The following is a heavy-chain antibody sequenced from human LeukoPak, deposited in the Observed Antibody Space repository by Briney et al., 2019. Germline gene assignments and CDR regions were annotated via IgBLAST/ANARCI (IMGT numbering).Heavy chain of an antibody. CDR2: ISGSGYST. D-gene: IGHD6-19*01. Sequence: GGSLRLSCAASGFTFSSYSMNWVRQAPGKGLEWVSAISGSGYSTYYADSVKGRFTISRDNSKNTLYLQMNSLRAEDTAVYYCAKDDQQWLVPFDYWGQGALVTVSS. J-gene: IGHJ4*02. CDR3: AKDDQQWLVPFDY. CDR1: GFTFSSYS. V-gene: IGHV3-23*01.